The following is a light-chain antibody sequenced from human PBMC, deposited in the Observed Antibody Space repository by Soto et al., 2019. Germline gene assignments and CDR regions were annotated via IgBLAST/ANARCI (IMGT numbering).Light chain of an antibody. Sequence: DIQMTQSPSSLSASVGDRVTITCRASQSISSYLNWYQQKPGKAPKLLIYAASSLQSGVSSRFSGSGSGTDFTLTISSLQPEDFATYFCHQSYNTPYTFGQGTKLEIK. CDR3: HQSYNTPYT. V-gene: IGKV1-39*01. J-gene: IGKJ2*01. CDR1: QSISSY. CDR2: AAS.